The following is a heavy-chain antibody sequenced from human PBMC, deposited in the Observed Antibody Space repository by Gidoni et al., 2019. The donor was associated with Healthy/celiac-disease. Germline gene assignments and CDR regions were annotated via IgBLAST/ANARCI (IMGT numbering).Heavy chain of an antibody. V-gene: IGHV3-23*01. CDR3: AKEGRRSRFFARGNWFDP. CDR2: ISGSGGST. D-gene: IGHD3-10*01. Sequence: EVQLLESGGGLVQPGGSLRLSCAASGFTFSSYAMSWVRQAPGKGLEWVSAISGSGGSTYYADSVKGRFTISRDNSKNTLYLQMNSLRAEDTAVYYCAKEGRRSRFFARGNWFDPWGQGTLVTVSS. CDR1: GFTFSSYA. J-gene: IGHJ5*02.